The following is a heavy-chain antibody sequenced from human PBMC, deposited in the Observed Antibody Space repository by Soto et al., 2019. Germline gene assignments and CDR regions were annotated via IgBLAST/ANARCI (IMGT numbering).Heavy chain of an antibody. Sequence: SETLSLTCAVSGGSISSYYWSWIRQPPGKGLEWIGYIYYSGSTNYNPSLKSRVTISVDTSKNQFSLKLSSVTAADTAVYYCARLGHVYYYDSSGYREYFQHWGQGTLVTVSS. CDR1: GGSISSYY. J-gene: IGHJ1*01. CDR2: IYYSGST. CDR3: ARLGHVYYYDSSGYREYFQH. V-gene: IGHV4-59*01. D-gene: IGHD3-22*01.